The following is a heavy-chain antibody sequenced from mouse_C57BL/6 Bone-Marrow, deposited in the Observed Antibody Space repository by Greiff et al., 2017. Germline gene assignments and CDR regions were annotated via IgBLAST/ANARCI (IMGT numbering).Heavy chain of an antibody. CDR3: TRQGYYYGSSYVLYWYFDV. CDR2: IDPETGGT. Sequence: QVQLQQSGAELVRPGASVTLSCKASGYTFTDYEMHWVKQTPVHGLEWIGAIDPETGGTAYNQKFKGKAILTADKSSSTAYMELRSLTSEDSAVYYCTRQGYYYGSSYVLYWYFDVWGTGTTVTVSS. V-gene: IGHV1-15*01. CDR1: GYTFTDYE. J-gene: IGHJ1*03. D-gene: IGHD1-1*01.